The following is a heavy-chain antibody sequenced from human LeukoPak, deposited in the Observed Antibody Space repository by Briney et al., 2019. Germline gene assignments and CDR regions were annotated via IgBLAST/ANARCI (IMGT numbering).Heavy chain of an antibody. CDR3: ARDDDILTGYPFDY. V-gene: IGHV3-21*01. CDR1: GFTFSSYS. Sequence: GSLRLSCAASGFTFSSYSMNWVRQAPGKGLEWVSSISSSSSYIYYADSVKGRFTISRDNAKNSLYLQMNSLRAEDTAVYYCARDDDILTGYPFDYWGQGTLVTVSS. CDR2: ISSSSSYI. D-gene: IGHD3-9*01. J-gene: IGHJ4*02.